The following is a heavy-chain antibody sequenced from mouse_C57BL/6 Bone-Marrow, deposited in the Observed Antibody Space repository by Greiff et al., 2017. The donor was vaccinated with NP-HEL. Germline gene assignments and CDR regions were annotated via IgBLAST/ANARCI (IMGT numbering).Heavy chain of an antibody. J-gene: IGHJ3*01. V-gene: IGHV5-16*01. CDR3: ARGMGWFAY. D-gene: IGHD2-3*01. CDR1: GFTFSDYY. CDR2: INYDGSST. Sequence: EVQLVESEGGLVQPGSSMKLSCTASGFTFSDYYMAWVRQVPEKGLEWVANINYDGSSTYYLDSLKSRFIISRDNAKNILYLQMSSLKSEDTATYYCARGMGWFAYWGKGTLVTVSA.